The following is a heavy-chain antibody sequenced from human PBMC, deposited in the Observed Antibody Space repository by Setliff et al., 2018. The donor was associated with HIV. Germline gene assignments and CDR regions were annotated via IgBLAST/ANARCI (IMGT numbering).Heavy chain of an antibody. CDR3: ARHVTVTYSHFDH. D-gene: IGHD4-17*01. CDR1: GGSINIFF. J-gene: IGHJ4*02. Sequence: LSLTCTVSGGSINIFFWSWIRQPPGKGLEWIGYVYSDDGSTRYNPSLNSRAIISLDRSKSHFSLTLNSVTAADTAVYYCARHVTVTYSHFDHWGQGALVTVSS. CDR2: VYSDDGST. V-gene: IGHV4-59*08.